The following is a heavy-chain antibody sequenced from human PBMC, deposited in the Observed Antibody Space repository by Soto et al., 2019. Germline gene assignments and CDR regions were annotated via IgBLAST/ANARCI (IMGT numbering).Heavy chain of an antibody. V-gene: IGHV3-74*01. J-gene: IGHJ3*01. CDR2: ISGDGSST. D-gene: IGHD1-7*01. Sequence: EVQLVDSGGGLVQPGGSLRLSCAASEFTFRSYWMHWVRQSPGKGLVWVSRISGDGSSTNYADSVKGRFTISRDNAKYTVYLQIDSLRAEDTAVYYCARSLPGTYGAFDLWGQGTMVTVSS. CDR3: ARSLPGTYGAFDL. CDR1: EFTFRSYW.